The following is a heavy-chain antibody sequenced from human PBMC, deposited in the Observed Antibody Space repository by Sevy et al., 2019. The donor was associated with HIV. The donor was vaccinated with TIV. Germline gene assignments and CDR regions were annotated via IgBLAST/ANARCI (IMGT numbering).Heavy chain of an antibody. CDR3: TTSLRDYYDSSGIDY. Sequence: GGSLRLSCAASDFTFSNAWMNWVRQAPGKGLEWVGRIKSKTDGGTTDYAAPVKGRFTISRDDSKNTLYLQMNSLKTEDTAVYYCTTSLRDYYDSSGIDYWGQGTLVTVSS. V-gene: IGHV3-15*07. D-gene: IGHD3-22*01. CDR1: DFTFSNAW. J-gene: IGHJ4*02. CDR2: IKSKTDGGTT.